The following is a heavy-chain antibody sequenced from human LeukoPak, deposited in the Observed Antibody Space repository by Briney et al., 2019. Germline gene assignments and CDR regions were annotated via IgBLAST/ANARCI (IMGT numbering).Heavy chain of an antibody. CDR3: ARDLAMAGRDLDY. D-gene: IGHD6-19*01. V-gene: IGHV3-11*01. CDR1: GFAFRNYY. J-gene: IGHJ4*02. CDR2: ISNSGTII. Sequence: GGSLRLSCAASGFAFRNYYMDWIRQAPGKGLEWVAYISNSGTIIYYAESVKGRFTISRDNAKNSLYLQMNSLRAEDTALYCARDLAMAGRDLDYWGQGTLVTVSS.